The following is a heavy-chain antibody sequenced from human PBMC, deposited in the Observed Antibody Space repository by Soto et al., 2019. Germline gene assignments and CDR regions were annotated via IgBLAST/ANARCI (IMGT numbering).Heavy chain of an antibody. V-gene: IGHV4-39*01. CDR1: GGSISSSSYY. CDR2: IYYSGYT. J-gene: IGHJ6*02. CDR3: ARHNGPLYVGYYYDMDV. Sequence: PSETLSLTCTVSGGSISSSSYYWGCIRQPPGKGLEWIGSIYYSGYTYYNPSLKSRVTISVDTSKNQFSLKLSSVTAADTAVYYCARHNGPLYVGYYYDMDVWGQGTMVTVSS. D-gene: IGHD3-16*01.